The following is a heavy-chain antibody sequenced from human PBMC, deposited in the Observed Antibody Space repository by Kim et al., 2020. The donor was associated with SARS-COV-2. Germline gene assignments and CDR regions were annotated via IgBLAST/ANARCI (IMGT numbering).Heavy chain of an antibody. CDR3: ASSQLAAGVGYRD. CDR1: GGSISSYY. D-gene: IGHD3-16*02. J-gene: IGHJ4*02. Sequence: SETLSLTCTVSGGSISSYYWSWIRQPPGKGLEWIGYIYYSGSTNYNPSLKSRVTISVDTSKNQFSLKLSSVTAADTAVYYCASSQLAAGVGYRDWGQGTLVTVSS. V-gene: IGHV4-59*01. CDR2: IYYSGST.